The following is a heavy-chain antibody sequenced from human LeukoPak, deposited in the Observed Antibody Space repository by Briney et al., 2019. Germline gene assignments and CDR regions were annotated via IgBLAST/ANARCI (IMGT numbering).Heavy chain of an antibody. V-gene: IGHV3-7*01. CDR3: ARDHSPEYGDLDY. CDR2: MNIDGSEK. Sequence: GGSLRLSCAASGFTFSNYWMGWVRQAPGKRPEWVANMNIDGSEKYYADSVKGRFSISRDNARNSVYLQMASLRVEDTAVYYCARDHSPEYGDLDYWGQGTLVTASS. D-gene: IGHD4-17*01. J-gene: IGHJ4*02. CDR1: GFTFSNYW.